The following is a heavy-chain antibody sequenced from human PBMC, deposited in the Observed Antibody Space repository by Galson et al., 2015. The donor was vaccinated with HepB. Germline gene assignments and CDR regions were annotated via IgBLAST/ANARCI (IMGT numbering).Heavy chain of an antibody. CDR2: ISAYSGDT. CDR3: ARIEGGSEYFQH. V-gene: IGHV1-18*01. J-gene: IGHJ1*01. Sequence: QSGAEVKKPGASVKVSCKASAYTFTNYDVTWVRQVPGQGLEWMGRISAYSGDTKYAENFQGRVTMTTDTSTNTSYMYLRSLRSDDTAMFYCARIEGGSEYFQHWGQGTLVTVSS. CDR1: AYTFTNYD.